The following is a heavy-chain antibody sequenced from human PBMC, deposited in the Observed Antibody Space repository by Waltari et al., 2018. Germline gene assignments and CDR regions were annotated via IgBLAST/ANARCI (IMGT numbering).Heavy chain of an antibody. CDR3: ARDKAAAGTVDY. V-gene: IGHV1-2*02. J-gene: IGHJ4*02. Sequence: QVQLVQSGAEVKKPGASVKVSCKASGYTFTGYYMHWVRQAPGQGLGWIGLINPNSVSTNYAQKFPGRVTMTRDTSISTAYMELSRLRSDDTAVYYCARDKAAAGTVDYWGQGTLVTVSS. CDR1: GYTFTGYY. D-gene: IGHD6-13*01. CDR2: INPNSVST.